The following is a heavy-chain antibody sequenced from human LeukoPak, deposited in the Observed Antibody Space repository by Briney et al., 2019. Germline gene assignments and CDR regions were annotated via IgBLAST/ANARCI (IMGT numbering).Heavy chain of an antibody. CDR2: ISGSGGST. J-gene: IGHJ6*02. CDR1: GFTFSSYA. D-gene: IGHD6-19*01. V-gene: IGHV3-23*01. Sequence: GGSLRLSCAASGFTFSSYAMSWVRQAPGKGLEWVSSISGSGGSTYYADSVKGRFTISRDNSENTLYLQMNSLRAEDTAVYYCAKSVAGVSGWYGLDVWGQGTTVTVSS. CDR3: AKSVAGVSGWYGLDV.